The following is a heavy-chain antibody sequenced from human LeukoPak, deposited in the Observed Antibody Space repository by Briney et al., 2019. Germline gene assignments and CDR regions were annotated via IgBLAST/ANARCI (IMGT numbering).Heavy chain of an antibody. CDR2: ISYDGSNK. J-gene: IGHJ4*02. CDR3: ASSEVPAAPLDY. Sequence: PGGSLRLSCAASGFTFSSYGMHWVRQAPGKGLEWVAVISYDGSNKYYADSVKGRFTISRDNSKNTLYLQMNSLRAEDTAVYYCASSEVPAAPLDYWGQGTLVTVSS. D-gene: IGHD2-2*01. V-gene: IGHV3-30*03. CDR1: GFTFSSYG.